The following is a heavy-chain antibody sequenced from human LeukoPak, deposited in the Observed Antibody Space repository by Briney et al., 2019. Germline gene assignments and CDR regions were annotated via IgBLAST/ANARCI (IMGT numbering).Heavy chain of an antibody. CDR2: ISSSSSYI. V-gene: IGHV3-21*01. Sequence: GGSLRLSCAASGFTFSSYSMNWVRQAPGKGLEWVSSISSSSSYIYYADSVKGRFTISRDNAKNSLYLQMNSLRAEDTAVYYCASTMGAPNVMDVWGQGTTVTVSS. CDR3: ASTMGAPNVMDV. CDR1: GFTFSSYS. D-gene: IGHD1-26*01. J-gene: IGHJ6*02.